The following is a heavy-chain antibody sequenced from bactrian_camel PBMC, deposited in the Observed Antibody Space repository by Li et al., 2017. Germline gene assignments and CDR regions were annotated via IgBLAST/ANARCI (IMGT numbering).Heavy chain of an antibody. CDR1: GNTYC. D-gene: IGHD7*01. CDR2: LIGDGST. V-gene: IGHV3S53*01. Sequence: VQLVESGGGSVQAGGSLTLSCVFSGNTYCMGWFRQGPGKEREEVASLIGDGSTHYADLVKGRLTISHSRDNAKYMVYLQMDSLKPDDSAMYYCAADFLQYCSGGRLAYWGQGTQVTVS. CDR3: AADFLQYCSGGRLAY. J-gene: IGHJ4*01.